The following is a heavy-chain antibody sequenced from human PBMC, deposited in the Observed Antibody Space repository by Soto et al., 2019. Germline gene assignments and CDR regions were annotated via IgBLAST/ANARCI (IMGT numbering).Heavy chain of an antibody. Sequence: GASVKVSCKVSGYTPTELSMHWVRQAPGKGLEWMGGFDPEDGETIYAQKFQGRVTMTEDTSTDTAYMELSSLRSEDTAVYYCATEFCAILGVVISCYLDYWGQGTLVTVSS. CDR2: FDPEDGET. V-gene: IGHV1-24*01. CDR1: GYTPTELS. CDR3: ATEFCAILGVVISCYLDY. D-gene: IGHD3-3*01. J-gene: IGHJ4*02.